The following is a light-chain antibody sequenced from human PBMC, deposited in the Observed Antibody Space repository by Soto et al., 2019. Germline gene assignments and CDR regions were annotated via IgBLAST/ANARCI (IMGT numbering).Light chain of an antibody. Sequence: EIVLTQSPATLSLSPGERATLSCWASQSVSSYLAWYQHKPGQAPRLLIYDASNRATGIPARFSGSGSGTDFTLTISSLEPEDFAVYYCQQRSNWPLTFGRGTKVDIK. CDR2: DAS. CDR1: QSVSSY. V-gene: IGKV3-11*01. CDR3: QQRSNWPLT. J-gene: IGKJ4*01.